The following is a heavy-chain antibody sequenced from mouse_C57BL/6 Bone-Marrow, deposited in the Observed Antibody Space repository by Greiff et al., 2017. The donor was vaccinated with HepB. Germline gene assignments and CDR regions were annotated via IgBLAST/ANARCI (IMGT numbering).Heavy chain of an antibody. CDR1: GYTFTSYW. CDR2: INPGNSDT. CDR3: TSPFYYGTYFDY. Sequence: EVQLVESGTVLARPGASVKMSCKTSGYTFTSYWMHWVKQRPGQGLEWIGAINPGNSDTSYNQKFKGKAKLTAVTSASTAYMELSSLTNEDSAVYYCTSPFYYGTYFDYWGQGTTLTVSA. D-gene: IGHD1-1*01. V-gene: IGHV1-5*01. J-gene: IGHJ2*01.